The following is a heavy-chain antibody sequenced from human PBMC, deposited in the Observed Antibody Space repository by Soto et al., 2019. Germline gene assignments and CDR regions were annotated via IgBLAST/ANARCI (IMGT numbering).Heavy chain of an antibody. Sequence: QVQLVQSGAEVKKPGASVKVSCKASGYTFTSYGISWVRQAPGQGLEWMGWISAYNGNTNYAQKLQGRDTITTNTSTSTDYIELRSMRSDDTAVYYCGRDPGLRLDSWGTGTLVTVSS. D-gene: IGHD2-21*01. J-gene: IGHJ4*02. CDR1: GYTFTSYG. V-gene: IGHV1-18*01. CDR2: ISAYNGNT. CDR3: GRDPGLRLDS.